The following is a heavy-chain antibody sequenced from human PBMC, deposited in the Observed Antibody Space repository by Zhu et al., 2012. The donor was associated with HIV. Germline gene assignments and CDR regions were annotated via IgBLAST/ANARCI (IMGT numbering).Heavy chain of an antibody. CDR2: ISSGGGT. Sequence: EVQLLESGGDLVQPGGSLRLSCATSGFDFSNYAMSWVRQAPGKGLEGVSAISSGGGTYYAESVKGRFTISRDNSKKAVYLQMNSLKVDDTAVYYCAPHGQIFTGFRYWGQGTLVTVSS. D-gene: IGHD3-9*01. J-gene: IGHJ4*02. CDR3: APHGQIFTGFRY. CDR1: GFDFSNYA. V-gene: IGHV3-23*01.